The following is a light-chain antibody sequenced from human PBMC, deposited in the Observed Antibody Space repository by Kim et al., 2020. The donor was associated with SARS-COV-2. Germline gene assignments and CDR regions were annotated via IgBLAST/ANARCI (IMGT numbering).Light chain of an antibody. J-gene: IGKJ1*01. V-gene: IGKV3-20*01. CDR3: QQYGSSRWT. CDR2: GAS. Sequence: SPGERATPSCRASQSVSSSYLAWYQQKPGQAPRLLIYGASSRATGIPDRFSGSGSGTDFTLTISRLEPEEFAVYYCQQYGSSRWTFGQGTKVDIK. CDR1: QSVSSSY.